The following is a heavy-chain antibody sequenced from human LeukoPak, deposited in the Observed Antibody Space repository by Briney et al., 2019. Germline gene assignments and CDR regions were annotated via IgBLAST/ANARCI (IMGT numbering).Heavy chain of an antibody. V-gene: IGHV5-51*01. Sequence: GEPLKISCKGSGYSFTSSWIGWVRQTPGKGLEWMGNIYPGDSDTRYSPSFQGQVTISADKSISTAYLQWSSLKASDTAMYYCARLRSLSSWFDPWGQGTLVTVSS. J-gene: IGHJ5*02. CDR2: IYPGDSDT. CDR3: ARLRSLSSWFDP. CDR1: GYSFTSSW. D-gene: IGHD3-16*02.